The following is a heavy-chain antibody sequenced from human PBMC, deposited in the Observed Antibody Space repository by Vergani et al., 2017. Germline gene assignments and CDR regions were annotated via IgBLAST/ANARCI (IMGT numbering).Heavy chain of an antibody. D-gene: IGHD3-16*01. CDR2: IQFDGSNQ. CDR3: AKHFRGWGIDY. J-gene: IGHJ4*02. Sequence: QVQLVESGGGVVQRGGSLRLSCATSGFTLSNYDMQWIRQGPGKGLEFVAFIQFDGSNQYYADSVKGRFPLYRDFSKNTLYLQMNSLRTDDTATYYCAKHFRGWGIDYWGQGTQVIVSS. V-gene: IGHV3-30*02. CDR1: GFTLSNYD.